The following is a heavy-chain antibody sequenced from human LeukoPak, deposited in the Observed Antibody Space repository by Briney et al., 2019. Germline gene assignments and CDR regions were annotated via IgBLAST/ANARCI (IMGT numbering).Heavy chain of an antibody. Sequence: ASVKVSCKASGYTFTSYGISWVRQAPGQGLERMGWISAYNGNTNYAQKLQGRVTITADESTSTAYMELSSLRSEDTAVYYCASDLNVVVPAAFYGMDVWGQGTTVTVSS. D-gene: IGHD2-2*01. CDR2: ISAYNGNT. J-gene: IGHJ6*02. CDR1: GYTFTSYG. CDR3: ASDLNVVVPAAFYGMDV. V-gene: IGHV1-18*01.